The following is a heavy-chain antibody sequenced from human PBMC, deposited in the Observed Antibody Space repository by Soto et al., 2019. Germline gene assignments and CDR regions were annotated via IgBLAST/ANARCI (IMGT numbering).Heavy chain of an antibody. D-gene: IGHD6-13*01. Sequence: GDSLKIACKASVDSFDTYWINWVRQTPGKGLEWMGRIDPSDFKTKYSPSLEGHITISVDKSINTAYLQWSSLRTSDTAMYYCARRIAAAGGYYYYASDVWGTGTAVTISS. CDR2: IDPSDFKT. J-gene: IGHJ6*04. V-gene: IGHV5-10-1*01. CDR3: ARRIAAAGGYYYYASDV. CDR1: VDSFDTYW.